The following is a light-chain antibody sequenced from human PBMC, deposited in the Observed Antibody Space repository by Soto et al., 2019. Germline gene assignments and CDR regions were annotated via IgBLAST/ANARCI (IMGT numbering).Light chain of an antibody. CDR3: QQYNHWPPLT. CDR2: GAS. V-gene: IGKV3-15*01. CDR1: QRVGRN. Sequence: EIVMTQSPARLSVSPGERATLSWRASQRVGRNLAWYQQKPGQAPRLLIYGASTRATGIPARFSGSGSGTEFTLTISSLQSEDFAIYSCQQYNHWPPLTFGGGTKVEIK. J-gene: IGKJ4*01.